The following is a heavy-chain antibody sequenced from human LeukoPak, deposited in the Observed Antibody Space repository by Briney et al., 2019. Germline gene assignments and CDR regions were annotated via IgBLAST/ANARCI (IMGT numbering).Heavy chain of an antibody. J-gene: IGHJ2*01. V-gene: IGHV1-69*13. D-gene: IGHD3-10*01. CDR2: IIPVLGRG. Sequence: ASVTVSCKTSGGTFTNYFITWVRQAPGQGLEWMGGIIPVLGRGNYAQKFLGRVTITADESTSTVYMELSSLRSEDSALYYCARDHAPGPTVITLLHWGRGTRVTVSS. CDR1: GGTFTNYF. CDR3: ARDHAPGPTVITLLH.